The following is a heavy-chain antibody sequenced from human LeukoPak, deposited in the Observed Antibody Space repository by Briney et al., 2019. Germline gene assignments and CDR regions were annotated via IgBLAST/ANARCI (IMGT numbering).Heavy chain of an antibody. CDR3: ARGSLWLQLDY. J-gene: IGHJ4*02. Sequence: GRSLRLSCAASGFTFSSYAMHWVRQAPGKGLEWVAVISYDGSNKYYADSVKGRFTISKDNSKNTLYLQMNSLRAEDTAVYYCARGSLWLQLDYWGQGTLVTVSS. V-gene: IGHV3-30-3*01. CDR1: GFTFSSYA. D-gene: IGHD5-24*01. CDR2: ISYDGSNK.